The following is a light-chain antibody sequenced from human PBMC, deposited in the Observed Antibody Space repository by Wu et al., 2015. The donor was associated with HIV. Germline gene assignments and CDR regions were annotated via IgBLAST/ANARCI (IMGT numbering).Light chain of an antibody. Sequence: EIVLTQSPGTLSLSPGERATLSCRASQSVSGSYLAWYQQKPGQAPRLLIYGASGRATAIPDRFSGSGSGTDFTLTISRLEPEDFAVYYCQQYGSSPLTFGGGTKVEI. CDR2: GAS. CDR1: QSVSGSY. CDR3: QQYGSSPLT. J-gene: IGKJ4*01. V-gene: IGKV3-20*01.